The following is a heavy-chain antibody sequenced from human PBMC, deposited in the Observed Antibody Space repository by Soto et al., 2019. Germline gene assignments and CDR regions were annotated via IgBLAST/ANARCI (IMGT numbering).Heavy chain of an antibody. CDR3: ARAHSRYWGPLYYFDY. CDR1: GYTFTSYA. Sequence: ASVKVSCKASGYTFTSYAMHWVRQAPGQRLEWMGWINAGNGNTKYSQKFQGRVTTTRDTSASTAYMELSSLRSEDTAVYYCARAHSRYWGPLYYFDYWGQGTLVTVSS. D-gene: IGHD2-8*02. V-gene: IGHV1-3*01. J-gene: IGHJ4*02. CDR2: INAGNGNT.